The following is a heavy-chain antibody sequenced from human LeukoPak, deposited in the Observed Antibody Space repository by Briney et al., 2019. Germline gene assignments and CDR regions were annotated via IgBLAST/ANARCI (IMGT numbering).Heavy chain of an antibody. CDR1: GFTFSGHW. J-gene: IGHJ1*01. V-gene: IGHV3-7*01. CDR2: IKEDGSGK. CDR3: ARDGEQLWF. Sequence: PGGSLRLSCAASGFTFSGHWMTWVRQAPGKRLEWVANIKEDGSGKFYADSVEGRFTVSRDNAKNSLYLQMNSLRAEDTAVYYCARDGEQLWFWGQGTLVTVSS. D-gene: IGHD5-18*01.